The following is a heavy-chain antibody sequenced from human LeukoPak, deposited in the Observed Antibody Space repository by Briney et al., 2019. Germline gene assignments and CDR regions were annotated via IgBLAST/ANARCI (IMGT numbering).Heavy chain of an antibody. Sequence: GRSLRLSCAASGFNFNNYAIHWVRQAPGKGLQWVAIISFDGSNKYYADSVKGRFTISRDNSKNTLYLQMDSLRAEDTALYYCAKDRESGWYGGSRYYYYGMDVWGQGTTVTVSS. D-gene: IGHD6-19*01. CDR2: ISFDGSNK. CDR3: AKDRESGWYGGSRYYYYGMDV. CDR1: GFNFNNYA. V-gene: IGHV3-30-3*01. J-gene: IGHJ6*02.